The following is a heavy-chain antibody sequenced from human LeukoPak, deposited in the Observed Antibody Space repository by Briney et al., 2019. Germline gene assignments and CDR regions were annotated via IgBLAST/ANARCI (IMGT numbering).Heavy chain of an antibody. J-gene: IGHJ4*02. CDR2: IYTSGST. V-gene: IGHV4-4*07. D-gene: IGHD3-16*01. Sequence: SETLSLTCGVSGGAITNYYWNWIRQPAGKGLEWIGRIYTSGSTNYNPSLKSRVTMSVDTSKNQFSLKLSSVTAADTAVYYCAREITGPQDYYFDYWGQGTLVTVSS. CDR1: GGAITNYY. CDR3: AREITGPQDYYFDY.